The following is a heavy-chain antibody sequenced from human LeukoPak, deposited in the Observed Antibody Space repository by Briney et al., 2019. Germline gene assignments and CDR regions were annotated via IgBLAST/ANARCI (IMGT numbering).Heavy chain of an antibody. D-gene: IGHD3-16*02. Sequence: SETLSLTCAVHGGSFSGYYWSWIRQPPGKRLEWIGEIIHSGSTNYNPSLKSRVTISVDTSKTQFSLKLSSVTAADTAVYYCARIYDYVWGSYRPRTVFDYWGQGTLVTVSS. J-gene: IGHJ4*02. CDR1: GGSFSGYY. CDR3: ARIYDYVWGSYRPRTVFDY. V-gene: IGHV4-34*12. CDR2: IIHSGST.